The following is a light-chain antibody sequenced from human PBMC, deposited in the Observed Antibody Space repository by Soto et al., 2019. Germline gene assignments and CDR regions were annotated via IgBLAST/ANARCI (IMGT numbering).Light chain of an antibody. Sequence: EIVLTQSPGILSLSPGQRVTLSCRASQSVSNDFLAWYQQKPGQAPRLLIYGASTRATDVPDRFSGSGSGADFTLTISRLEPEDFAVYYCQQFSSYPLTFGGGTKVDI. J-gene: IGKJ4*01. V-gene: IGKV3-20*01. CDR2: GAS. CDR3: QQFSSYPLT. CDR1: QSVSNDF.